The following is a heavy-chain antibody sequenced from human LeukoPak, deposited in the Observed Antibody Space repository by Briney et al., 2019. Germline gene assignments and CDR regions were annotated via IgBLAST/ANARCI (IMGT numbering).Heavy chain of an antibody. CDR3: AKDVGGDGGFDY. V-gene: IGHV3-43*01. D-gene: IGHD3-10*01. J-gene: IGHJ4*02. Sequence: PGGSLRLSCAASGFTFGDYTMHWVRQAPGMRLDWVSLISWDGDTTYYADSVKGRFTISRDNSKSSLYLQMNSLRTEDTAFYYCAKDVGGDGGFDYWGQGTLVTVSS. CDR1: GFTFGDYT. CDR2: ISWDGDTT.